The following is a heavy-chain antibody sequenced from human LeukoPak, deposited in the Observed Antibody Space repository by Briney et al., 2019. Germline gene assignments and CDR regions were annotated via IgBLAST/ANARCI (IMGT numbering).Heavy chain of an antibody. CDR1: GGSISSYY. CDR2: IYYSGST. Sequence: SETLSLTCTVSGGSISSYYWSWIRQPPGKGLEWIGYIYYSGSTNYNPSLKSRVTISVDTSKNQFSLKLSSVTAADTAVYYCARGTWELSLDYWGQGTLVTVSS. J-gene: IGHJ4*02. V-gene: IGHV4-59*01. D-gene: IGHD1-26*01. CDR3: ARGTWELSLDY.